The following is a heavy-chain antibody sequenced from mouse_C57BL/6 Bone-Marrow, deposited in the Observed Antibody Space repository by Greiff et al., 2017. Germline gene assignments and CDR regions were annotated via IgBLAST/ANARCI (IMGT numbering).Heavy chain of an antibody. CDR1: GYTFTSYW. CDR3: ARGSVYDNDVRGRRAMDY. CDR2: INPSSGYT. D-gene: IGHD2-4*01. Sequence: VQLQQPGAELVKPGASVKLSCKASGYTFTSYWMHWVKQRPGQGLEWIGYINPSSGYTKYNQKFKDKATLTADQSSSTAYMPLNSLTYEDSTDYYCARGSVYDNDVRGRRAMDYWGQGTSVTVSS. J-gene: IGHJ4*01. V-gene: IGHV1-7*01.